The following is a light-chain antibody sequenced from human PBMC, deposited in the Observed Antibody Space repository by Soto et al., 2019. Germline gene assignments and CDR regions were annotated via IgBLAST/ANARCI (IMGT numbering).Light chain of an antibody. CDR3: YQYDGYSPYP. J-gene: IGKJ2*01. CDR2: KAS. V-gene: IGKV1-5*03. Sequence: DFQMTQSPSTLSASVGDSVTITCRASHNIYSWLGWYQQKPGKARKLLIYKASNFERGGPSRFXGSGSGTEFPLAISSLQADHCAAYYCYQYDGYSPYPFGEGTKLEIK. CDR1: HNIYSW.